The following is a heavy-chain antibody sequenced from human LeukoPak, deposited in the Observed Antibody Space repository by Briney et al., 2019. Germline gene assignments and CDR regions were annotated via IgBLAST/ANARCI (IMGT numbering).Heavy chain of an antibody. CDR3: ASRGRVAVAGTNAFDI. J-gene: IGHJ3*02. Sequence: GGSLRLSCAASGFTFSSYGMHWVRQAPGKGLEWVAFIRYDGSNKYYADSVKGRFTISRDNSKNTLYLQMNSLRAEDTAVYYCASRGRVAVAGTNAFDIWGQGTMVTVSS. V-gene: IGHV3-30*02. CDR2: IRYDGSNK. D-gene: IGHD6-19*01. CDR1: GFTFSSYG.